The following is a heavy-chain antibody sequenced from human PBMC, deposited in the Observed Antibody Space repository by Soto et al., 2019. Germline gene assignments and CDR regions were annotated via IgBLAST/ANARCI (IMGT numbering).Heavy chain of an antibody. J-gene: IGHJ4*02. CDR2: ISSSSSYI. V-gene: IGHV3-21*01. Sequence: GGSLRLSCAASGFTFSSYSMDWVRQAPGKGLEWVSSISSSSSYIYYADSVKGRFTISRDNAKNSLYLQMNSLRAEDTAVYYCARDKNYYGSGNDYWGQETLVTVS. CDR3: ARDKNYYGSGNDY. D-gene: IGHD3-10*01. CDR1: GFTFSSYS.